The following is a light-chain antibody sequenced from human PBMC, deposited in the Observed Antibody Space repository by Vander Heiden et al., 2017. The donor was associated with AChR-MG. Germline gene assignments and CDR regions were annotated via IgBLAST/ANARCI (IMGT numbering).Light chain of an antibody. V-gene: IGLV2-14*01. J-gene: IGLJ3*02. CDR3: GSSTSNSTDV. CDR2: EVS. CDR1: SSDFGSYKY. Sequence: QSALTQPASLSGSPGQSITISCTGTSSDFGSYKYVSWYQQKPGKAPKSWMYEVSNRPSGVSNRVSGSKSGNTDSLTISGLQAEDEADYDCGSSTSNSTDVCVGGTQL.